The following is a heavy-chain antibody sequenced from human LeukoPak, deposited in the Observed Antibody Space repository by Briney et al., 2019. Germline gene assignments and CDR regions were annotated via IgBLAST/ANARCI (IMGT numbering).Heavy chain of an antibody. CDR2: IIPPFGTA. V-gene: IGHV1-69*13. CDR1: GGTFGRYV. CDR3: AKERDTALVTGYLNL. D-gene: IGHD5-18*01. Sequence: GASVKVSCKASGGTFGRYVISWVRQAPGQGLEWMGGIIPPFGTAHYAQKFQDRLTITADESATTVYMEMSSLRSEDTAMYYCAKERDTALVTGYLNLWGRGTLVTVSA. J-gene: IGHJ2*01.